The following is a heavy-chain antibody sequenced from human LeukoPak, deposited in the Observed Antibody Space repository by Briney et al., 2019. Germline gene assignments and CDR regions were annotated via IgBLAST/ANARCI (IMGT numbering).Heavy chain of an antibody. Sequence: PGGSLRLSCAASGFTFSSYAMNWVRQAPGKGLEYVSAISSNGGSTYYANSVKGGFTISRDNSKNTLYLQMGSLRAEDMAVYYCARDGYYYDSSGYYSGYFDYWGQGTLVTVSS. D-gene: IGHD3-22*01. CDR2: ISSNGGST. CDR3: ARDGYYYDSSGYYSGYFDY. J-gene: IGHJ4*02. CDR1: GFTFSSYA. V-gene: IGHV3-64*01.